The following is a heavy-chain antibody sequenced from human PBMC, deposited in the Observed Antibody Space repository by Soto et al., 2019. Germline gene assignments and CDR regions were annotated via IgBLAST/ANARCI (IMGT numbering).Heavy chain of an antibody. J-gene: IGHJ6*01. Sequence: ASSKVACNTSGYIFNSYYMHWVRQAPGQGLEWMGIDNPSVDFFTHAPKFQARVTMTRDTSTGTLYMDLSSLRSEDTSEYYCAVADIFDYLYAMHVWGQGTTVTVS. D-gene: IGHD3-9*01. V-gene: IGHV1-46*02. CDR2: DNPSVDFF. CDR3: AVADIFDYLYAMHV. CDR1: GYIFNSYY.